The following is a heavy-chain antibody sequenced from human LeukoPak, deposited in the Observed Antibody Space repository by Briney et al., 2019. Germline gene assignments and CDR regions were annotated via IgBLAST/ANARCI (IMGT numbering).Heavy chain of an antibody. CDR3: ARGQGNEVAPTGWFNS. V-gene: IGHV4-34*01. J-gene: IGHJ5*01. CDR2: INHSEGT. CDR1: GGSFSGNN. D-gene: IGHD5-12*01. Sequence: SETLSLTCAVYGGSFSGNNWSWIRQPQATGLELMGNINHSEGTNYNPSLKSGVNISGDTSKNQFSLKLNSMTAADTAVYYCARGQGNEVAPTGWFNSWGQGILVTVSS.